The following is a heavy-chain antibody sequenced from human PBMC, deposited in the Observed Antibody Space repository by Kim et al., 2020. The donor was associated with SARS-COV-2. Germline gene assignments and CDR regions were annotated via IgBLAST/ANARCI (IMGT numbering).Heavy chain of an antibody. J-gene: IGHJ6*02. D-gene: IGHD4-4*01. Sequence: RGRFTISRDNAKNTLYLQMNGLRAEDTAVYYCARVYYSNNDFNLYFGRDVWGQGTTVIVSS. CDR3: ARVYYSNNDFNLYFGRDV. V-gene: IGHV3-74*01.